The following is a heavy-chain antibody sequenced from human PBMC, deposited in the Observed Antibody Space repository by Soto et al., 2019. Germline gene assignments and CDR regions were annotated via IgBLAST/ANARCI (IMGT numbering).Heavy chain of an antibody. CDR3: ARGVGSSPPRY. CDR2: IYDSGSP. CDR1: GGSISVYY. D-gene: IGHD1-26*01. V-gene: IGHV4-59*01. J-gene: IGHJ4*02. Sequence: LETLSLTCTISGGSISVYYWSWIRQPPGQALEWIGYIYDSGSPYYNPSLRSRVIISADTSKNQIPLKLTSATAADTAVYYCARGVGSSPPRYWGRGTLVTVSS.